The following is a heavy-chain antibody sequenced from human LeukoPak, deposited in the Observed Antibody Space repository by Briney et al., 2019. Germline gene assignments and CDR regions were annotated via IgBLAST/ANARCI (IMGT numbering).Heavy chain of an antibody. CDR2: INHSGST. CDR3: ARSPREYSSSSGMYYYYYYMDV. V-gene: IGHV4-34*01. D-gene: IGHD6-6*01. Sequence: PSETLSLTCAVYGGSFSGYYWSWIRQPPGKGLEWIGEINHSGSTNYNPSLKSRVTISVDTSKNQFSLKLSSVTAADTAVYYCARSPREYSSSSGMYYYYYYMDVWGKGTTVTVSS. CDR1: GGSFSGYY. J-gene: IGHJ6*03.